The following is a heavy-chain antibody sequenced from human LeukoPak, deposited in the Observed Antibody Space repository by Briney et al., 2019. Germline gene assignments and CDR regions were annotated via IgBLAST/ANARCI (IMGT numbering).Heavy chain of an antibody. D-gene: IGHD6-19*01. CDR3: ARAGHPATYYYYYMDV. CDR1: VFTFYDYG. CDR2: INWNGGST. V-gene: IGHV3-20*04. J-gene: IGHJ6*03. Sequence: PGGSLRLSCAASVFTFYDYGMSWGRHAPGEGLEWGSGINWNGGSTGYADSVKGRFTISRDNAKNSLYLQMNSLRAEDTALYYCARAGHPATYYYYYMDVWGKGTTVTVSS.